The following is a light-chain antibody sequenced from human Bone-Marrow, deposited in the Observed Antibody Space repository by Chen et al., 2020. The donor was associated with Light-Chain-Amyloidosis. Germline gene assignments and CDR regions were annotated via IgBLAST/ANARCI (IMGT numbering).Light chain of an antibody. Sequence: DIVLSQSSDSLAVSMVVRPPINCKSSQTLFYSANNNNYLSWYQQKPRQTPKLLIYWASNRESGVPDRFSGSGSGTDFTLTISSLQAEDVAVYDCHQYYNTPWAFGQGTKVEIK. V-gene: IGKV4-1*01. CDR2: WAS. J-gene: IGKJ1*01. CDR1: QTLFYSANNNNY. CDR3: HQYYNTPWA.